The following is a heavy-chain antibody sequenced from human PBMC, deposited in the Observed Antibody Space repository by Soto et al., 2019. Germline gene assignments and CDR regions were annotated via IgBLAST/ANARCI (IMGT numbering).Heavy chain of an antibody. CDR3: ARNGR. D-gene: IGHD2-8*01. CDR2: IKPDGSAT. V-gene: IGHV3-7*05. CDR1: GFTCNTYW. J-gene: IGHJ4*01. Sequence: EVQLVESGGGLVQPGGSLRLSCAASGFTCNTYWMSWVRQAPGKGLEWVANIKPDGSATDYVDSVKGRFTISRDNANNSLFLQLNSLRAEDTAVYYCARNGRWGHGTFVTVSS.